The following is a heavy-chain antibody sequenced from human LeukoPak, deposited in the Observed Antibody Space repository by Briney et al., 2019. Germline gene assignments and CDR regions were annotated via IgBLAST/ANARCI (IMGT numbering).Heavy chain of an antibody. V-gene: IGHV4-61*02. J-gene: IGHJ4*02. CDR2: FYTSGST. CDR3: ARDSSPYSLDY. Sequence: SETLSLTCTVSGGSISSGSYYWSWIRQPAGKGLEWIGRFYTSGSTNYNPSLKSRITISIEPSKNQFSLKLSSVTAADTAVYYCARDSSPYSLDYWGQGTLVTVSS. D-gene: IGHD6-6*01. CDR1: GGSISSGSYY.